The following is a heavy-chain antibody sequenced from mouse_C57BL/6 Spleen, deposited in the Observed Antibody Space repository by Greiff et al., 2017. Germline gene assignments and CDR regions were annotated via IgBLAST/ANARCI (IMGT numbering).Heavy chain of an antibody. J-gene: IGHJ4*01. Sequence: VQLQQSGAELVKPGASVKISCKASGYAFRSYWMNWVKQRPGKGLEWIGQIYPGDGDTNYNGKFKGKATLTADKSSSTAYMQLSSLTSEDSAVYFCAREGALTTVVEAMDYWGQGTSVTVSS. CDR2: IYPGDGDT. D-gene: IGHD1-1*01. CDR1: GYAFRSYW. CDR3: AREGALTTVVEAMDY. V-gene: IGHV1-80*01.